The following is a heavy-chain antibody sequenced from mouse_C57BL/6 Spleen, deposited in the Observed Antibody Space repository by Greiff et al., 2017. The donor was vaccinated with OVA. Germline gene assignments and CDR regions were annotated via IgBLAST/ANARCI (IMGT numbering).Heavy chain of an antibody. CDR2: IWSGGST. V-gene: IGHV2-4*01. J-gene: IGHJ4*01. Sequence: VKLVESGPGLVQPSQSLSITCTVSGFSLTSYGVHWVRQPPGKGLEWLGVIWSGGSTDYNAAFISRLSISKDNSKSQVFFKMNSLQADDTAIYYCATLNWGDYAMDYWGQGTSVTVSS. CDR1: GFSLTSYG. CDR3: ATLNWGDYAMDY. D-gene: IGHD4-1*02.